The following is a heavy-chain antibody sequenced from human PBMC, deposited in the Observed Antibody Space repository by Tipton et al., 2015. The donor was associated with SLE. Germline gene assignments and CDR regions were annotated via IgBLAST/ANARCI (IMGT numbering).Heavy chain of an antibody. D-gene: IGHD5-12*01. CDR2: TSKSGST. CDR1: GGSISSDDYY. J-gene: IGHJ4*02. V-gene: IGHV4-31*03. Sequence: TLSLTCTVSGGSISSDDYYWTWIRQHPGKGLEWIGYTSKSGSTYYTPSLKSRVTISVDTSKNQFSLKLTSVTAADTAVYYCARGEVGGYDYFDFWGQGTLVTVSS. CDR3: ARGEVGGYDYFDF.